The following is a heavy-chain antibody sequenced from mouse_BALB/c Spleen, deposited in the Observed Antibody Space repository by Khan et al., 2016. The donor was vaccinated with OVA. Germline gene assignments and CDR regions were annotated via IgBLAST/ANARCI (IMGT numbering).Heavy chain of an antibody. Sequence: VELVESGPGLVAPSQSLSITCTVSGFSLTSYGVPWVRQPPGKGLEWLGVIWAGGCTNYNPALMSRLSISKDNSKSQVILKLNSLQTDDSAMYYCARLDDIWGQGTTLTVSS. CDR1: GFSLTSYG. V-gene: IGHV2-9*02. CDR3: ARLDDI. J-gene: IGHJ2*01. CDR2: IWAGGCT. D-gene: IGHD1-3*01.